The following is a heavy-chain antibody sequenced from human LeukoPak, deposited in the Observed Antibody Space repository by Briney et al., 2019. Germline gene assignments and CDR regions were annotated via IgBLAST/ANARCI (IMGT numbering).Heavy chain of an antibody. CDR1: GGSFSRYY. V-gene: IGHV4-34*01. Sequence: KASDTLSLTCAVNGGSFSRYYWSWIRQPPGKGLEWIGEINHSGSTNYNPSLKSRVTISVDTSKNQFSLKLSSVTAADTAVYYCARHGSYCSGGSCYSLMRRWFDPWGQGTLVTVSS. CDR3: ARHGSYCSGGSCYSLMRRWFDP. J-gene: IGHJ5*02. CDR2: INHSGST. D-gene: IGHD2-15*01.